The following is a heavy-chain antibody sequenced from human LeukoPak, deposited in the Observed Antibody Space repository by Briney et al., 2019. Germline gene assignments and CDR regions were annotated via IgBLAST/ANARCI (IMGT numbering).Heavy chain of an antibody. V-gene: IGHV4-39*01. CDR2: IDYSGST. J-gene: IGHJ4*02. Sequence: PSETLSLTCTVSGGSISSSSYYWGWIRQPPGKGLEWIGTIDYSGSTYYNPSLKSRVTISVDTSKNQLSLKLSSVTAADTAIYYCANIVNSSGWRWGGQGPLVTVSS. CDR3: ANIVNSSGWRW. D-gene: IGHD6-19*01. CDR1: GGSISSSSYY.